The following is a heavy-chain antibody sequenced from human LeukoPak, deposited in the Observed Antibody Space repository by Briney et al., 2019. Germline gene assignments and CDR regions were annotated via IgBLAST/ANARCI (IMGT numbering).Heavy chain of an antibody. J-gene: IGHJ5*02. D-gene: IGHD2-8*01. CDR3: AREFNDNWFGP. CDR2: INPNSGGT. CDR1: GYTFTGYY. Sequence: VASVKVSCKASGYTFTGYYMHWVRQAPGQGLEWMGWINPNSGGTNYAQKFQGRVTMTRDTSISTAYMELSRLRSDETAVYYCAREFNDNWFGPWGQGTLVTVSS. V-gene: IGHV1-2*02.